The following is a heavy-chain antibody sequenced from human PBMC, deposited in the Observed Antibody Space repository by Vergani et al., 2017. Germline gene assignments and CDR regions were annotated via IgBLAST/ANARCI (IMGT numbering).Heavy chain of an antibody. J-gene: IGHJ4*02. Sequence: QVQLVESGGGVVQPGRSLRLSCAASGFTFSSYAMHWVRQAPGKGLEWVAVISYDGSNKYYADSVKSRFTISRDNSKNTLYLQMNSLRAEDTAVYYCARGGWIVGAMDYWGQGTLVTVSS. D-gene: IGHD1-26*01. CDR2: ISYDGSNK. CDR1: GFTFSSYA. V-gene: IGHV3-30*04. CDR3: ARGGWIVGAMDY.